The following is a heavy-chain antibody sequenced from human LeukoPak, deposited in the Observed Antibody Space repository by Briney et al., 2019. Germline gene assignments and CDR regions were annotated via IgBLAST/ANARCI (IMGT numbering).Heavy chain of an antibody. V-gene: IGHV4-61*02. D-gene: IGHD6-6*01. CDR3: ARVPKEQLVGDYYYYYYMDV. CDR1: GGSISSGSYY. Sequence: PSQTLSLTCTVSGGSISSGSYYWSWIRQPAGKGLEWIGRIYTSGSTNYNPSLKSRVTISVDTSKNQFSLKLSSVTAADTAVYYCARVPKEQLVGDYYYYYYMDVWGKGTTVTVSS. CDR2: IYTSGST. J-gene: IGHJ6*03.